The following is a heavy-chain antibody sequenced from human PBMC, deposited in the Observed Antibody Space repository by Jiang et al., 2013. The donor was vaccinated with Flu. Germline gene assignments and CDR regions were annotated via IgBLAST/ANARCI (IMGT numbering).Heavy chain of an antibody. CDR3: AKDLRGYSYANDY. J-gene: IGHJ4*02. Sequence: VQLLESGGGVVQPGRSLRLSCAASGFTFSNYGMHWVRQAPGKGLEWVALISYDGTNIHYADSVKGRFTISRDNSKNTLFLQMNSLRAEDTAVYYCAKDLRGYSYANDYWGQGTLVTVSS. CDR2: ISYDGTNI. CDR1: GFTFSNYG. D-gene: IGHD5-18*01. V-gene: IGHV3-30*18.